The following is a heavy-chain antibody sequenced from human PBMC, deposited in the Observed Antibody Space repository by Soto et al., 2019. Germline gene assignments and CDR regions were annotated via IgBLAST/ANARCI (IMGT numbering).Heavy chain of an antibody. J-gene: IGHJ4*02. CDR2: TYSGGST. V-gene: IGHV3-66*01. D-gene: IGHD5-12*01. CDR3: ARAPSWTAGPFDY. CDR1: GFTVSSNY. Sequence: EVQLVESGGGLVQPGGSLRLSCAASGFTVSSNYMSWVRQAPGKGPEWVSVTYSGGSTYYADSVKGRFTISRDNSKNTRYLQMTSLRAEDTAVYYCARAPSWTAGPFDYWGQGTLVTVSS.